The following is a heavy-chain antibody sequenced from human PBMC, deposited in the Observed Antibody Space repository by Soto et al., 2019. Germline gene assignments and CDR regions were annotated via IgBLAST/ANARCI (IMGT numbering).Heavy chain of an antibody. Sequence: SVKVSCKASGGTFSSYAISWVRQAPGQGLEWMGGIIPIFGTANYAQKFQGRVTITADESTSTAYMQMNSLRAEDTAVYYCAKESLGLGYCISTSCPPVDYWGQGTLVTVSS. D-gene: IGHD2-2*01. CDR1: GGTFSSYA. J-gene: IGHJ4*02. CDR3: AKESLGLGYCISTSCPPVDY. V-gene: IGHV1-69*13. CDR2: IIPIFGTA.